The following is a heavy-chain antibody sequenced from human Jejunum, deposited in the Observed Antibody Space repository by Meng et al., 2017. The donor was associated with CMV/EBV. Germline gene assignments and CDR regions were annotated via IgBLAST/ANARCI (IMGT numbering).Heavy chain of an antibody. J-gene: IGHJ6*02. Sequence: GGSISRYYWTRIRQPPGKGLEWIASIYSSGVPNSNPALESRVTISVDTSKNLFSLNLRSLTAADTAVYYCARFSATGAYYLGMDVWGQGTTVTVSS. CDR1: GGSISRYY. V-gene: IGHV4-59*01. CDR3: ARFSATGAYYLGMDV. D-gene: IGHD1-1*01. CDR2: IYSSGVP.